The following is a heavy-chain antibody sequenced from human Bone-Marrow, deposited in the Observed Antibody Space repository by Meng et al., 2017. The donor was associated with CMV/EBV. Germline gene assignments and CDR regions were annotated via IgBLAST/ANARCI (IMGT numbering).Heavy chain of an antibody. V-gene: IGHV3-21*01. CDR2: ISSTSGYI. CDR1: ASSCSNYN. D-gene: IGHD3-3*01. CDR3: ARLIYYDFWSGYHYGMDV. Sequence: GGSLSPSCVAAASSCSNYNMNWVRQAPGKGLEWVSSISSTSGYIYYADSLKGRFTISRDNAKNSLYVQMSSLRAEDTDVYYCARLIYYDFWSGYHYGMDVWGQGPTVTV. J-gene: IGHJ6*02.